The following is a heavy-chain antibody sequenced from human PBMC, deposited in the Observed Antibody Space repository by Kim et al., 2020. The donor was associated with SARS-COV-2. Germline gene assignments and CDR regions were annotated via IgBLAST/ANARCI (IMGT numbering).Heavy chain of an antibody. V-gene: IGHV4-39*07. J-gene: IGHJ4*02. Sequence: SETLSLTCTVSGGSISSSSYYWGWIRQPPGKGLEWIGSIYYSGSTYYNPSLKSRVTISVDTSKNQFSLKLSSVTAADTAVYYCARDFRTARIQLWSTRGHYFDYWGQGTLVTVSS. CDR2: IYYSGST. D-gene: IGHD5-18*01. CDR1: GGSISSSSYY. CDR3: ARDFRTARIQLWSTRGHYFDY.